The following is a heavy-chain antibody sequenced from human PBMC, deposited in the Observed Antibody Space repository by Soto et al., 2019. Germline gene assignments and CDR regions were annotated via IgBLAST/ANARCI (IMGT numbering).Heavy chain of an antibody. V-gene: IGHV3-48*01. D-gene: IGHD6-6*01. J-gene: IGHJ4*02. CDR2: ISTSSSTI. Sequence: GGSLRLSCAASGFTFSSYSMNWVRQAPGKGLEWVSYISTSSSTIYYANSVKGRFTISRDNAKNTLYLQMNSLRAEDTAVYYCASGGSSLNFDSWGQGTLDTVSS. CDR3: ASGGSSLNFDS. CDR1: GFTFSSYS.